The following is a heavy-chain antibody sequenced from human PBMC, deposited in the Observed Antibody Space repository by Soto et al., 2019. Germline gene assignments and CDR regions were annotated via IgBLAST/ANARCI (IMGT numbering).Heavy chain of an antibody. V-gene: IGHV1-69*08. CDR3: ARETDGTTVTDYYYYGMDV. D-gene: IGHD4-17*01. Sequence: QVQLVQSGAEVKKPGSSVKVSCKASGGTFSSYTISWVRQAPGQGLEWMGRIIPILGIANYAQKFQGRVTITAEKSTSTAYMELSSLRSEDTAVYYCARETDGTTVTDYYYYGMDVWGQGTTVTVSS. CDR2: IIPILGIA. J-gene: IGHJ6*02. CDR1: GGTFSSYT.